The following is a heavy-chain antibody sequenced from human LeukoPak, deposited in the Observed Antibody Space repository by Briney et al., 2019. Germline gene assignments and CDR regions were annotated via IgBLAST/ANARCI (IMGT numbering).Heavy chain of an antibody. Sequence: GGSLRLSCAASGFTFSNYEMNWVRQAPGKGLEWVSYISSSGSTIYYADSVKGRFTISRDNAKNSLYLQMNSLRAEDTAVYYCARARYYYDSSGYYSDDFDIWGQGTMVTVSS. V-gene: IGHV3-48*03. CDR1: GFTFSNYE. CDR2: ISSSGSTI. J-gene: IGHJ3*02. D-gene: IGHD3-22*01. CDR3: ARARYYYDSSGYYSDDFDI.